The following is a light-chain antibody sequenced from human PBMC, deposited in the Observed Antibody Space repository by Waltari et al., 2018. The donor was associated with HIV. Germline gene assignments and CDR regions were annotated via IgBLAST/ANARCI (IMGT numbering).Light chain of an antibody. V-gene: IGLV5-45*02. J-gene: IGLJ1*01. CDR1: SGLNVASYR. Sequence: QAVLTQPSSLSAPPGTSASLTCTLRSGLNVASYRIYWYQQRSGTHPQEFRTDNSDSDVQRGSGVPSRFSASNDASANAGILLISGIQSEDEADYYCMILHSNAYVFGSGTKVTV. CDR3: MILHSNAYV. CDR2: DNSDSDV.